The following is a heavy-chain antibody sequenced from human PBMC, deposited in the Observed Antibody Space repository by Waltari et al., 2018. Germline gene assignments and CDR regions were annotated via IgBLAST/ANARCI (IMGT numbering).Heavy chain of an antibody. V-gene: IGHV4-31*03. CDR3: ARGKVGSSFPLDY. D-gene: IGHD1-26*01. Sequence: QVQLQESGPGLVKPSQTLSLTCTVSGGSISSGGYSWSWIRQHPGKGLEWIGYIYYSGSTYYNPSLKSRVTISVDTSKNQFSLKLSSVTAADTAVYYCARGKVGSSFPLDYWGQGTLVTVSS. CDR2: IYYSGST. J-gene: IGHJ4*02. CDR1: GGSISSGGYS.